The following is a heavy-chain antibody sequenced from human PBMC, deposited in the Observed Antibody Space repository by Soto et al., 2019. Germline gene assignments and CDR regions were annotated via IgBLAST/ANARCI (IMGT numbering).Heavy chain of an antibody. CDR3: ASRPFYYYGLDV. CDR2: VYHTGNA. CDR1: GGSITTAGYS. V-gene: IGHV4-30-2*01. J-gene: IGHJ6*02. Sequence: PSETLSLTCTVSGGSITTAGYSWSWIRQPPGKALEWIGYVYHTGNAYPKPSLKSRVTISLDWSKNQFSLKMTSVTAADTALYYCASRPFYYYGLDVWGQGTTVTVSS.